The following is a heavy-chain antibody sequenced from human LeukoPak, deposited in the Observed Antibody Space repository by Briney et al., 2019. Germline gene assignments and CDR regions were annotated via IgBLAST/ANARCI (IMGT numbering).Heavy chain of an antibody. J-gene: IGHJ3*02. CDR1: GGSISSSNW. CDR2: IYHSGST. V-gene: IGHV4-4*02. Sequence: PSGTLSLTCAVSGGSISSSNWWSWVRQPPGKGLEWIGEIYHSGSTNYNPSLKSRVTISVDKSKNQFSLKLSSVTAADTAVYYCARYPRNYYDSSGDAFDIWGQGTMVTVSS. D-gene: IGHD3-22*01. CDR3: ARYPRNYYDSSGDAFDI.